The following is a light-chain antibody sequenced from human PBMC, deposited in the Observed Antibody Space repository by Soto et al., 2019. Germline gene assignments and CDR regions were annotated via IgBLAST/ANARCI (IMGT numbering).Light chain of an antibody. J-gene: IGLJ1*01. Sequence: QSVLTQPASVSGSPGQSITISCTGTSSDAGGYNYVSWYQQHPGKAPKLMIYEVSNRPSGVSNRFSGSKSGNTASLTISGLQAEDEADYYCSSYTSSSVYVFGTGPPVTVL. CDR2: EVS. CDR3: SSYTSSSVYV. CDR1: SSDAGGYNY. V-gene: IGLV2-14*01.